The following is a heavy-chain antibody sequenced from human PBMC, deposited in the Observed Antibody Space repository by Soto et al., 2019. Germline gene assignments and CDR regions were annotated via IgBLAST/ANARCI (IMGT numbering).Heavy chain of an antibody. J-gene: IGHJ5*02. Sequence: SETLSLTCAVYGWSFSGYYWSWIRQPPWKGLEWIGEINHSGSTNYNPSLKSRVTISVDTSKNQFSLKLSSVTAADTAVYYCARGRLRITIFGVVISNWFDPLGQGPLVTVSS. D-gene: IGHD3-3*01. V-gene: IGHV4-34*01. CDR1: GWSFSGYY. CDR3: ARGRLRITIFGVVISNWFDP. CDR2: INHSGST.